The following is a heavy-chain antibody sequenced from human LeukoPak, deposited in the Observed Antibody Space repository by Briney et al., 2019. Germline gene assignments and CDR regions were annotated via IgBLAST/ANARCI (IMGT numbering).Heavy chain of an antibody. J-gene: IGHJ4*02. CDR2: INQDGSAK. D-gene: IGHD2/OR15-2a*01. CDR1: GFLFSNSW. CDR3: ARENRPFCPFAF. V-gene: IGHV3-7*05. Sequence: GGSLRLSCADSGFLFSNSWMAWVRQAPGRGLEWLANINQDGSAKTCVDSVKGRFTISRDNAKNSLYLQMNSLRAEDTAMYYCARENRPFCPFAFWGQGVLVTVSS.